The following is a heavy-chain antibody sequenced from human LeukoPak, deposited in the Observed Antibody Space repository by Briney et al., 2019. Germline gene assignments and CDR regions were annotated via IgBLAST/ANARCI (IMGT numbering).Heavy chain of an antibody. V-gene: IGHV1-69*13. CDR1: GGTFSSYA. CDR2: IIPIFGTA. D-gene: IGHD4-23*01. J-gene: IGHJ4*02. Sequence: SVKVSCKASGGTFSSYAISWVRQAPGQGLEWMGGIIPIFGTANYAQKFQGRVTITADESTSTAYMELSSLRSEDTAVYYCARVPLPYGGNYYFDYWSQGTLVTVSS. CDR3: ARVPLPYGGNYYFDY.